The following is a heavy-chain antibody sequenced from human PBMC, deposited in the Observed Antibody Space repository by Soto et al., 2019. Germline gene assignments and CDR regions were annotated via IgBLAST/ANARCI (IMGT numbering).Heavy chain of an antibody. J-gene: IGHJ6*02. D-gene: IGHD3-10*01. V-gene: IGHV4-59*01. CDR3: ARDQGGEFLKGSGMAG. CDR1: GDSISRYY. CDR2: IYYSGET. Sequence: QVQLQESGPGLVKPSETLSLTCTVSGDSISRYYWSWIRLSPGKGLEWIGYIYYSGETNYNPSVKSRVPISVDRTKNQFSPTPSSVTAADTAVYYCARDQGGEFLKGSGMAGWGQGTTVTVSS.